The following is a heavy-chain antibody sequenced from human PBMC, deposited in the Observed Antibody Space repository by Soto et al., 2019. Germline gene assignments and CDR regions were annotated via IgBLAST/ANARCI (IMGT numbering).Heavy chain of an antibody. CDR2: IYYSGST. J-gene: IGHJ5*02. CDR1: GGSISSGDYY. D-gene: IGHD1-26*01. CDR3: ARGSPKPPHLNWFDP. V-gene: IGHV4-30-4*01. Sequence: PSETLCVTCTFSGGSISSGDYYWSWIRQPPGKGLEWIGYIYYSGSTYYNPSLKSRVTISVDTSKNQFSLKLSSVTAADTAVYYCARGSPKPPHLNWFDPWGHGTMVTVSS.